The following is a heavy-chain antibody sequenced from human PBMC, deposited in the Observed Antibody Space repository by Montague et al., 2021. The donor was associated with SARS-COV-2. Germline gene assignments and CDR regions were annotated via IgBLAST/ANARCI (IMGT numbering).Heavy chain of an antibody. CDR2: ICYTGST. V-gene: IGHV4-39*01. D-gene: IGHD3-10*01. CDR3: TRHITGSGNAFDI. CDR1: GGSVSSSSYY. J-gene: IGHJ3*02. Sequence: SETLSLTCTVSGGSVSSSSYYRGWIRQPPGKGLEWIGSICYTGSTYYNPSLKSRVTISVDTSKNQFSLKLSSVTAADTAVYYCTRHITGSGNAFDIWGQGTMVTVSS.